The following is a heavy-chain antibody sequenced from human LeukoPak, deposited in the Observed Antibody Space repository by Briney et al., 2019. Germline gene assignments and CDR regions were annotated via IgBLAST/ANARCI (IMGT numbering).Heavy chain of an antibody. J-gene: IGHJ3*02. CDR2: IYSGGST. CDR1: GFTVSSNY. V-gene: IGHV3-66*01. Sequence: GGSLRLSCAASGFTVSSNYMSWVRQAPGRGLEWVSVIYSGGSTYYADSVKGRFTISRDNSKNTLYLQMNSLRAEDTAVYYCARVNPHPDAFDIWGQGTMVTVSS. CDR3: ARVNPHPDAFDI.